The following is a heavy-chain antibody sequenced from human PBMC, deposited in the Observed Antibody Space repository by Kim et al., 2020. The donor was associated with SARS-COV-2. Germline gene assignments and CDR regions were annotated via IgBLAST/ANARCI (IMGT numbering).Heavy chain of an antibody. J-gene: IGHJ4*02. V-gene: IGHV3-21*01. CDR3: ARDRGGFNYYGSGSPDY. D-gene: IGHD3-10*01. CDR1: GFTFSSYS. CDR2: ISSSSSYI. Sequence: GGSLRLSCAASGFTFSSYSMNWVRQAPGKGLEWVSSISSSSSYIYYADSVKGRFTISRDNAKNSLYLQMNSLRAEDTAVYYCARDRGGFNYYGSGSPDYWGQGTLVTVSS.